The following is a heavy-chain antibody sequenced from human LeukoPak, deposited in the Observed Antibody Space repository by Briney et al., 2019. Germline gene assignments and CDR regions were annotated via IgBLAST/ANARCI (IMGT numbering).Heavy chain of an antibody. CDR3: ARAYCSGGSCYEYYYYYYGMDV. J-gene: IGHJ6*04. CDR2: IIPIFGTA. CDR1: GGTFSSYA. V-gene: IGHV1-69*01. Sequence: GASVKVSCKASGGTFSSYAISWVRQAPGQGLEWMGGIIPIFGTANYAQKFQGRVTITADESTSTAYMELSSLRSEDTAVYHCARAYCSGGSCYEYYYYYYGMDVWGKGTTVTASS. D-gene: IGHD2-15*01.